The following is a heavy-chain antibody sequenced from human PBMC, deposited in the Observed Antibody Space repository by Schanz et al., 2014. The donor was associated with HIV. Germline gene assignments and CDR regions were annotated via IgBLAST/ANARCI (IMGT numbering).Heavy chain of an antibody. CDR2: IWFDGRNK. J-gene: IGHJ4*02. D-gene: IGHD3-16*01. CDR1: GFTFSSYG. V-gene: IGHV3-33*01. Sequence: QVQLVESGGGVVQPGRSLRLSCAASGFTFSSYGMHWVRQAPGKGLEWVAVIWFDGRNKYYGDSVKGRFTISRDNSKNTLFLQMNSLRAEDTAVYYCARALGRFRLYHLDYWGQGTLVTVSS. CDR3: ARALGRFRLYHLDY.